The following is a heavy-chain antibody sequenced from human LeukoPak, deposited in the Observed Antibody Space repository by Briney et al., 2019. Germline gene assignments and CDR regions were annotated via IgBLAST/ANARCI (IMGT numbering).Heavy chain of an antibody. J-gene: IGHJ4*02. Sequence: KASETLSLTCTVSGGSISFYYWSWIRQPPGKGLEWIGYIYYSGSTNYNPSLKSRVTISVDTSKNQFSLRLSSVTAADTAVYYCARFGSLRKPIHDYWGQGTLVTVSS. D-gene: IGHD3-16*01. CDR2: IYYSGST. CDR1: GGSISFYY. CDR3: ARFGSLRKPIHDY. V-gene: IGHV4-59*01.